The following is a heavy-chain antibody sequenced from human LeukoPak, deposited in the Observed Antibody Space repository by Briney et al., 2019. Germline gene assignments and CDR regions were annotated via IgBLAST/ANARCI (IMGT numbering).Heavy chain of an antibody. J-gene: IGHJ4*02. V-gene: IGHV3-11*03. D-gene: IGHD1-1*01. Sequence: PGGSLRLSCAASGFTFSDYYMSWIRQAPGKGLEWVSYISSSSSYTNYADSVKGRFTISRDNAKNSLYLQMNSLRAEDTAVYYCARVNWNDRGSFDYWGQGTLVTVSS. CDR1: GFTFSDYY. CDR3: ARVNWNDRGSFDY. CDR2: ISSSSSYT.